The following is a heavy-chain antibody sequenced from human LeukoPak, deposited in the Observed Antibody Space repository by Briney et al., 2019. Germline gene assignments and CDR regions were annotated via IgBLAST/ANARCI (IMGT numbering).Heavy chain of an antibody. Sequence: PSETLSLTCAVSGYSISSGYYWGWIRPPPGKGLEWIGSIYHSGSTYYNPSLKSRVTISVDTSKNQFSLKLSSVTAADTAVYYCARRDNYYDSSPSGYWGQGTLVTVSS. CDR2: IYHSGST. CDR3: ARRDNYYDSSPSGY. J-gene: IGHJ4*02. CDR1: GYSISSGYY. D-gene: IGHD3-22*01. V-gene: IGHV4-38-2*01.